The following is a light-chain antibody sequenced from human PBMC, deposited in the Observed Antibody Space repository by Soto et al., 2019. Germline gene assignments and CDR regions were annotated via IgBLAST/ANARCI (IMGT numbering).Light chain of an antibody. CDR2: WAS. V-gene: IGKV4-1*01. J-gene: IGKJ4*01. CDR1: HTVLFSPDKRNY. CDR3: QQSYGAPPT. Sequence: DSVITQSPESLAVSLGERATINCKSSHTVLFSPDKRNYLGWYQQKPGQPPKLIIYWASTRASGVPDRFSGSGSVTDFPLTISSMQAEDVAVYYCQQSYGAPPTVGGGTKVEIK.